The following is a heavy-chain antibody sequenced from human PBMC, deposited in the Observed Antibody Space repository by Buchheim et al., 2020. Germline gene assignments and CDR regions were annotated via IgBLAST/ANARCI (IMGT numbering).Heavy chain of an antibody. D-gene: IGHD3-22*01. CDR3: ARTPYYYDSSGYYPYYFDY. V-gene: IGHV1-2*04. Sequence: QVQLVQSGAEVKKPGASVKVSCKASGYTFTGYYMHWVRQAPGQGLEWMGWINPNSGGTNYAQKFQGWVTMTRDTSISTAYMELSRLRSDDTAVYYCARTPYYYDSSGYYPYYFDYWGQGTL. CDR2: INPNSGGT. J-gene: IGHJ4*02. CDR1: GYTFTGYY.